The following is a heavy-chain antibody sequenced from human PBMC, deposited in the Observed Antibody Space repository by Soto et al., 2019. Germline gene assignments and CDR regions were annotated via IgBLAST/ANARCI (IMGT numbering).Heavy chain of an antibody. Sequence: QLQLVESGGGVVQPGRSLRLSCAASEFTFDRYTMHWVRQAPGKGLEWVAVISYDGGRRSYADSVKGRFATTRDNSKSMLYLQMNSLRPEDTAISYCARGRQSLNTELDYCGQGTLVTVSS. J-gene: IGHJ4*02. V-gene: IGHV3-30*09. CDR2: ISYDGGRR. CDR1: EFTFDRYT. CDR3: ARGRQSLNTELDY. D-gene: IGHD6-19*01.